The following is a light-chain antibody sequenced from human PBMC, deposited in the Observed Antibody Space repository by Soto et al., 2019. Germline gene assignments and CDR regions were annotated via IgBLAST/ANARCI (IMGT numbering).Light chain of an antibody. Sequence: ETVLTQSPATLSLSPGERATLSCRASQSVTTYLAWYQQKPGQAPRLLIYDASNRATGIPARFSGSGSGTDFTLTISSLEPEDFAVYYCQQRSNWPPGYTFGQGTKPEIK. J-gene: IGKJ2*01. V-gene: IGKV3-11*01. CDR3: QQRSNWPPGYT. CDR2: DAS. CDR1: QSVTTY.